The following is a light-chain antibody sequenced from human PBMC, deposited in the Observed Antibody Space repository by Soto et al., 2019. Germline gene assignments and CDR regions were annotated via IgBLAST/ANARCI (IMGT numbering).Light chain of an antibody. V-gene: IGLV4-69*01. CDR2: LNNDGSH. CDR1: SGHSSYA. Sequence: QLVLTQSPSASASLGASVKLTCTLTSGHSSYAIAWHQQQPEKGPRHLMKLNNDGSHSKGDGIPDRFSGSSSGAERYLTISSLQSEDEADYYCQTWGSGIRVVFGAGTKVTVL. CDR3: QTWGSGIRVV. J-gene: IGLJ2*01.